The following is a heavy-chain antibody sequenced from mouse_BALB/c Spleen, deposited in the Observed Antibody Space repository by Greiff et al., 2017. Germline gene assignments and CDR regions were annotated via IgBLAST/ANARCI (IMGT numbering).Heavy chain of an antibody. V-gene: IGHV1-87*01. Sequence: QVQLQQSGAELARPGASVKLSCKASGYTFTSYWMQWVKQRPGQGLEWIGAIYPGDGDTRYTQKFKGKATLTADKSSSTAYMQLSSLASEDSAVYYCARGYGSSSYWYFDGWGAGTTVTVSA. CDR1: GYTFTSYW. D-gene: IGHD1-1*01. CDR3: ARGYGSSSYWYFDG. CDR2: IYPGDGDT. J-gene: IGHJ1*01.